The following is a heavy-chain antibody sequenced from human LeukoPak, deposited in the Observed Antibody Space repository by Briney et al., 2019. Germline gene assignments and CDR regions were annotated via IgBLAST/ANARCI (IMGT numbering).Heavy chain of an antibody. Sequence: ASVKVSCKASGYTFSGYYMHWVRQAPGQGLEWMGWINPNSGGTDYAQKFQGRVTMTRDTSISAAYMGLSRLRSDDTAVYYCASGDRVTMLRGGNIGYFDYWGQGTLVTVSS. V-gene: IGHV1-2*02. D-gene: IGHD3-10*01. J-gene: IGHJ4*02. CDR1: GYTFSGYY. CDR3: ASGDRVTMLRGGNIGYFDY. CDR2: INPNSGGT.